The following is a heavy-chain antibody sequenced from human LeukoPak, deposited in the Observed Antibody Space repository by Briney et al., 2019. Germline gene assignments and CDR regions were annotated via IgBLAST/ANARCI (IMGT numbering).Heavy chain of an antibody. J-gene: IGHJ4*02. D-gene: IGHD3-22*01. CDR1: GFTFTNSA. CDR3: AKEGPYYYDSSGPGREYFDY. CDR2: IRYDGSNQ. V-gene: IGHV3-30*02. Sequence: GGSLRLSCAASGFTFTNSAMHWVRQAPGKGLEWVAFIRYDGSNQYYADSVKGRFTISRDNSKNTLYLQMNSLRAEDTAVYYCAKEGPYYYDSSGPGREYFDYWGQGTLVTVSS.